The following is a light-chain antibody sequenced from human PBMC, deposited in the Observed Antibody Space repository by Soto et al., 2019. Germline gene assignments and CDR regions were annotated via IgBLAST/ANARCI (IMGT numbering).Light chain of an antibody. V-gene: IGLV7-43*01. CDR2: RAT. CDR1: TGAVTGDYY. J-gene: IGLJ1*01. CDR3: LLAYGGAYV. Sequence: VVTQEPSLTVSPGETVTLTCASNTGAVTGDYYPNWFQQKPGQAPRTLIYRATNRYSWTPARFSGSLLGGKAALTLSAVQPEDEADYYCLLAYGGAYVFGSGTKLTVL.